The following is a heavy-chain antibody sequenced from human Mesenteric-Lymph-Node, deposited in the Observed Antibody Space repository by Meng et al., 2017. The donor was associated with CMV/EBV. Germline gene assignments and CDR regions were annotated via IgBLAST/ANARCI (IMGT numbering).Heavy chain of an antibody. CDR3: AKDFDRGGMDV. D-gene: IGHD3-10*01. J-gene: IGHJ6*02. Sequence: GGSLRLSCAASGFTFNDYYMSWIRQAPGKGLEWVSYISGSGSTIYYADSVKGRFTISRDNAKNTLYLQMNSLRAEDTAVYYCAKDFDRGGMDVWGQGTTVTVSS. V-gene: IGHV3-11*04. CDR2: ISGSGSTI. CDR1: GFTFNDYY.